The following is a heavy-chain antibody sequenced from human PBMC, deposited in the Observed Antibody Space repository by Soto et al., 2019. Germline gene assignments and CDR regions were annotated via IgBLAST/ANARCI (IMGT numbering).Heavy chain of an antibody. CDR2: VYSIGNA. Sequence: QVQLHESGPGLVKPSETLSLICNVSGASIDAFYWTWIRQSAGKGLEYIGRVYSIGNANYNPALEGRVTISVDRSNNYFSLEMKSVTAADTAVYFCARDLSGTGLDVWGRGTPVSVSS. J-gene: IGHJ6*02. D-gene: IGHD1-26*01. CDR1: GASIDAFY. CDR3: ARDLSGTGLDV. V-gene: IGHV4-4*07.